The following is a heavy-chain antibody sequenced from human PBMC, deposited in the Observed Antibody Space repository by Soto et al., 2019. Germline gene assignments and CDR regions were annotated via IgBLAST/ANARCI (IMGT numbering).Heavy chain of an antibody. J-gene: IGHJ6*02. D-gene: IGHD5-12*01. CDR1: GYSFTTYW. CDR3: ARGGRANSGYNWEYYNYYYGMDV. V-gene: IGHV5-10-1*03. CDR2: IDPSDSYT. Sequence: EVQLVQSGAEVKKPGESLRISCKGSGYSFTTYWISWVRQMPGKGLEWMGRIDPSDSYTNYSPSFQGHVTISADKSISTAYLQWSSLKASDTAMYYCARGGRANSGYNWEYYNYYYGMDVWGQGTTVTVSS.